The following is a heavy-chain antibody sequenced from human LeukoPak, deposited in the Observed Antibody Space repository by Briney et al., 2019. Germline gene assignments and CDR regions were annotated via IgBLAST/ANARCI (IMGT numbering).Heavy chain of an antibody. J-gene: IGHJ6*02. CDR1: GGSISSYY. CDR2: IYYSGST. Sequence: SETLSLTCTVSGGSISSYYWSWIRQPPGKGLEWIGYIYYSGSTNYNPSLKSRVTISVDTSKNQFSLKLSSVTAADTAVYYCARDSVPLGSPTYYGMDVWGQGTTVTVSS. V-gene: IGHV4-59*01. CDR3: ARDSVPLGSPTYYGMDV. D-gene: IGHD2-15*01.